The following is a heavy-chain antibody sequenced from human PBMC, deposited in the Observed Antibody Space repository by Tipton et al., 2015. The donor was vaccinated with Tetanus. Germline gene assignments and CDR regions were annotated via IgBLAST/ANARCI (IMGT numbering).Heavy chain of an antibody. CDR1: GFSFSDSY. V-gene: IGHV4-34*09. D-gene: IGHD1-26*01. J-gene: IGHJ4*02. Sequence: LRLSCAASGFSFSDSYMSWIRQAPGKGLEWIGNIYYNTERTSHIPSLDSRVSISVDTSKNQFSLRLTSVTAADTAVYFCARGLPREPFYFDYWGQGKQVIVSS. CDR3: ARGLPREPFYFDY. CDR2: IYYNTERT.